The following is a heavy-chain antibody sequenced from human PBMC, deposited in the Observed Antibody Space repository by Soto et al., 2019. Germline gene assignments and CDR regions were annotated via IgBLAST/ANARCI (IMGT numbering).Heavy chain of an antibody. CDR1: GFTFSSYE. V-gene: IGHV3-48*03. J-gene: IGHJ6*02. D-gene: IGHD1-7*01. CDR2: ISSSGSTI. CDR3: ARRLPAGTTYYYYYYGMDV. Sequence: GGSLRLSXAASGFTFSSYEMNWVRQAPGKGLEWVSYISSSGSTIYYADSVKGRFTISRDNAKNSLYLQMNSLRAEDTAVYYCARRLPAGTTYYYYYYGMDVWGQGTTVTVSS.